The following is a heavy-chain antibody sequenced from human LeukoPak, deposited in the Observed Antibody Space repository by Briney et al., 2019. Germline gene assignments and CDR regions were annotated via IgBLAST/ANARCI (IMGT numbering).Heavy chain of an antibody. CDR2: IYHRGST. CDR1: GYSISSGYY. CDR3: ARPVTTYWFDP. J-gene: IGHJ5*02. Sequence: SETLSLTCAVSGYSISSGYYWGWIRQPPGKGLEWIGSIYHRGSTYYNPSLKSRVTISVDTSKNQFSLKLSSVTAADTAVYYCARPVTTYWFDPWGQGTLVTVSS. V-gene: IGHV4-38-2*01. D-gene: IGHD4-17*01.